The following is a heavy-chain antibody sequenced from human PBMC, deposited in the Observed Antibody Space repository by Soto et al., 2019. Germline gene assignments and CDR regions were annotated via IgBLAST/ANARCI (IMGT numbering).Heavy chain of an antibody. Sequence: PVGSLRLSCAASGFTFSSYGMHWVRQAPGKGLDWVAVIWYDESNIYYADSVKGRFTISRDNSKNTLFLQMNSMRAEDTAVYYCARDDIPGIAVAIYGMDVWGQGTTVIVSS. D-gene: IGHD6-19*01. CDR3: ARDDIPGIAVAIYGMDV. V-gene: IGHV3-33*01. J-gene: IGHJ6*02. CDR1: GFTFSSYG. CDR2: IWYDESNI.